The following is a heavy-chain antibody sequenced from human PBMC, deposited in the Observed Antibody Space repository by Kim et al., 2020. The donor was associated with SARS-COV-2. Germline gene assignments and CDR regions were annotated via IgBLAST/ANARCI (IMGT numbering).Heavy chain of an antibody. V-gene: IGHV4-34*01. J-gene: IGHJ6*03. Sequence: SETLSLTCAVYGGSFSGYYWSWIRQPPGKGLEWIGEINHSGSTNYNPSLKSRVTISVDTSKNQFSLKLSSVTAADTAVYYCARAHIVATIFNYYYYMDV. CDR1: GGSFSGYY. CDR3: ARAHIVATIFNYYYYMDV. CDR2: INHSGST. D-gene: IGHD5-12*01.